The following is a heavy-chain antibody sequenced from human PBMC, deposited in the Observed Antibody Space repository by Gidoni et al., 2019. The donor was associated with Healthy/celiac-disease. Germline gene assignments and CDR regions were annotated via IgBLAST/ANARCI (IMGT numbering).Heavy chain of an antibody. J-gene: IGHJ5*02. D-gene: IGHD3-10*01. V-gene: IGHV4-30-2*01. Sequence: QLQLQESDSGLVKPSQTLSLTCAVSGGANSSGGYSWSWIRQPPGKGLEWLGYIYHSGSTYYNPSLKSRVTISVDRSKNQFSLKLSSVTAADTAVYYCARGGPMVRGAKYNWFDPWGQGTLVTVSS. CDR1: GGANSSGGYS. CDR3: ARGGPMVRGAKYNWFDP. CDR2: IYHSGST.